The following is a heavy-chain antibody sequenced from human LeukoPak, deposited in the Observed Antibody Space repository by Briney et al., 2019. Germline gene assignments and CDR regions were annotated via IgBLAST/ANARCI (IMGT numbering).Heavy chain of an antibody. Sequence: PGGSLRLSCAASGFTFSSYGIHWVRQAPGKGLEWVAFIRYDGSNKYYADSVKGRFTISRDNSKNTLYLQMSSLRAEDTAVYYCARSDDSSDYSFNTFDYWGQGTLVTVSS. D-gene: IGHD3-22*01. V-gene: IGHV3-30*02. J-gene: IGHJ4*02. CDR2: IRYDGSNK. CDR3: ARSDDSSDYSFNTFDY. CDR1: GFTFSSYG.